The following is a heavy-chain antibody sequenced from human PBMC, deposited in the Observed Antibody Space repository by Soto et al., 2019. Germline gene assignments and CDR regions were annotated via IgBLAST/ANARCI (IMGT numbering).Heavy chain of an antibody. Sequence: ASVKVSCKASGGTFSSYAISWVRQAPGQGLEGMGGIIPILGIANYAQKFQGRVTITADKSTSTAYMELSSLRSEDTAVYYCASEKTDYYDSSGYSDAFDIWGQGTMVTVSS. CDR3: ASEKTDYYDSSGYSDAFDI. J-gene: IGHJ3*02. CDR1: GGTFSSYA. D-gene: IGHD3-22*01. V-gene: IGHV1-69*10. CDR2: IIPILGIA.